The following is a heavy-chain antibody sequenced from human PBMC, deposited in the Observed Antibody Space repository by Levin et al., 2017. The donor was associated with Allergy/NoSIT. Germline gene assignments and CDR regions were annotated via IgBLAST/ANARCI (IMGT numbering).Heavy chain of an antibody. D-gene: IGHD6-6*01. V-gene: IGHV3-53*01. J-gene: IGHJ6*03. CDR3: ARDRAAVISSSAHPGKYYYYYYMDG. CDR2: IYSGGST. Sequence: GGSLRLSCAASGFTVSSNYMSWVRQGPGKGLEWVSVIYSGGSTYYADSVKGRFTISRDNSKNTLYLQMNSLRAEDTAVYYCARDRAAVISSSAHPGKYYYYYYMDGWGKGTTVTVSS. CDR1: GFTVSSNY.